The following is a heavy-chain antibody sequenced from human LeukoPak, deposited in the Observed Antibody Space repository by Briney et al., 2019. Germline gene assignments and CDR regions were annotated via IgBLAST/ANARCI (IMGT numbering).Heavy chain of an antibody. Sequence: GGSLRLACAASGFTFSSYSMNWVRQAPGKGLEWVSSISRSSSYIYYADSVKGRFTISRDNAKNSLYLQMNSLRAEDTAVYYCARDEGSGYYGYWGQGTLVTVSS. CDR3: ARDEGSGYYGY. J-gene: IGHJ4*02. CDR2: ISRSSSYI. D-gene: IGHD3-22*01. CDR1: GFTFSSYS. V-gene: IGHV3-21*01.